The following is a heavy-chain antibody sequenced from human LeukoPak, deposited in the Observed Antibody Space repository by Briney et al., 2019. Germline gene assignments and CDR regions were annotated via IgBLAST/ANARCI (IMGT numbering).Heavy chain of an antibody. D-gene: IGHD6-19*01. J-gene: IGHJ5*02. V-gene: IGHV4-59*01. CDR3: ARRRAGRDWFDP. Sequence: KPSETLSLTCTVSGGSISSYYWSWIRQPPGKGLEWIGYIYYSGSTNCNPSLKSRVTISVDTSKNQFSLKLSSVTAADTAVYYCARRRAGRDWFDPWGQGTLITVSS. CDR2: IYYSGST. CDR1: GGSISSYY.